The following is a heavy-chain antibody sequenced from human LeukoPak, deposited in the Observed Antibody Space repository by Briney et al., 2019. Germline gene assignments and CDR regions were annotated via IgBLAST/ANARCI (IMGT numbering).Heavy chain of an antibody. V-gene: IGHV3-23*01. Sequence: PGGSLRLSCAGTGFTFNNFAMSWVRQAPGKGLEWVSGISGTGGSTYYAGSVKGRFTISRDNSKNTVYLQTNSLNAEDTAVYYCAKGRCSGGSCYGRGLDSWGQGTLVTVSS. CDR1: GFTFNNFA. J-gene: IGHJ4*02. CDR2: ISGTGGST. CDR3: AKGRCSGGSCYGRGLDS. D-gene: IGHD2-15*01.